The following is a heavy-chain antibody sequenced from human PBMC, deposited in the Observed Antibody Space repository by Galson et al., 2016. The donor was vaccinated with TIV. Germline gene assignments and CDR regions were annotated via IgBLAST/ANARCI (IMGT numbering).Heavy chain of an antibody. V-gene: IGHV3-48*02. Sequence: SLRLSCAASGFNFSNYSMDWVRQAPGKGLEWVSYISSSSPSTIYYADSVKGRFTISRDNAKKSQYLQMNSLRDEDTALYYCAREEDVLRCLEWSYNNYGKDVWGQGTTVTVSS. CDR3: AREEDVLRCLEWSYNNYGKDV. J-gene: IGHJ6*02. CDR1: GFNFSNYS. CDR2: ISSSSPSTI. D-gene: IGHD3-3*01.